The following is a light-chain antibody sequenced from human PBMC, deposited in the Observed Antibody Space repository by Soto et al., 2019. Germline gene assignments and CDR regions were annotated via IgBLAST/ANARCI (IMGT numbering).Light chain of an antibody. CDR2: GAF. J-gene: IGKJ4*02. Sequence: ERVMTQAPATLSVSPGERATLSCRASQSVSSDLAWYQQKPGQGPRLLIYGAFNRATGVSARFSGSGSGTEFTLTISILQSEDFAVYYCQQYNNWPLTFGGGTNVEIK. CDR3: QQYNNWPLT. V-gene: IGKV3-15*01. CDR1: QSVSSD.